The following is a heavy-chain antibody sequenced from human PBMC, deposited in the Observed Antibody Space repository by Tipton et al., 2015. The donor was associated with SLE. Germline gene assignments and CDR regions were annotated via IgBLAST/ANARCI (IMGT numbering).Heavy chain of an antibody. CDR2: IYYSGST. CDR1: NGSISSSPYY. V-gene: IGHV4-39*07. CDR3: ARGLYYYMDV. Sequence: GSLRLSCTVSNGSISSSPYYWGWIRQSPGKGLEWVGSIYYSGSTYYNPSLKSRVTISVDTSRNQCSLNLTSVTAADTAVYYCARGLYYYMDVWGKGTTVTVSS. J-gene: IGHJ6*03.